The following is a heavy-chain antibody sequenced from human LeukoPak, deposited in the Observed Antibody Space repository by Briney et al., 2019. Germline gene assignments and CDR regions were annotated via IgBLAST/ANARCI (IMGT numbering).Heavy chain of an antibody. J-gene: IGHJ4*02. CDR2: IRSGGTA. V-gene: IGHV3-49*04. D-gene: IGHD5-12*01. CDR3: TNGGYGGYPYSLRPLDY. Sequence: QSGGSLRLSCTASGFTFGDYAMSWVRQAPGKGLEWVGFIRSGGTAEHAASVKGRFTISRDDSKSIAYLQMNSLKTEDTAVYYCTNGGYGGYPYSLRPLDYWGQGTLVTVSS. CDR1: GFTFGDYA.